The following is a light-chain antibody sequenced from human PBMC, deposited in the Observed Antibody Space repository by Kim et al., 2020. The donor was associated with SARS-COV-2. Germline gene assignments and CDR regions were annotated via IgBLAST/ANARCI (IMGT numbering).Light chain of an antibody. V-gene: IGKV1D-12*01. CDR3: QQAHSFPLT. Sequence: DIHMTQFPSSVSASVGDRVTITCRASQRVGSWLAWYQQKPGKAPRLLISAVYTLQSGVPSRFSGSGSGTDFTLVISSLQPEDLATYYCQQAHSFPLTFGGGTKLEIK. CDR2: AVY. J-gene: IGKJ4*01. CDR1: QRVGSW.